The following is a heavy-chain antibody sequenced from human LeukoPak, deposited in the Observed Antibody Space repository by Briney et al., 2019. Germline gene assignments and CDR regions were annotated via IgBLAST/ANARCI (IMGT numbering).Heavy chain of an antibody. V-gene: IGHV1-2*02. Sequence: ASVKVSCKASGYTFTGYYMYWVRQAPGQGLEWMGWINPNSGGTNYAQKFQGRVTMTRDTSISTAYMELSRLRSDDTAVYYCARALREQWLVLTAFDIWVQGTMVTVSS. D-gene: IGHD6-19*01. J-gene: IGHJ3*02. CDR2: INPNSGGT. CDR1: GYTFTGYY. CDR3: ARALREQWLVLTAFDI.